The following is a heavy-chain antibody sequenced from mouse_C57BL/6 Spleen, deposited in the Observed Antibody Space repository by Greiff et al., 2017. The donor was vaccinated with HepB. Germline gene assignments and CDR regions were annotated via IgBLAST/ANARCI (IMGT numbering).Heavy chain of an antibody. CDR2: ISDGGSYT. CDR1: GFTFSSYA. CDR3: ARDQV. Sequence: EVKLMESGGGLVKPGGSLKLSCAASGFTFSSYAMSWVRQTPEKRLEWVATISDGGSYTYYPDNVKGRFTISRDNAKNNLYLQMSHLKSEDTAMYYCARDQVWGTGTTVTVSS. J-gene: IGHJ1*03. V-gene: IGHV5-4*01.